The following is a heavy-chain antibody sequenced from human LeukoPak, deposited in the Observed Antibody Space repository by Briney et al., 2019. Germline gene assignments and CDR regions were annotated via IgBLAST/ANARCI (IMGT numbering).Heavy chain of an antibody. CDR3: ARFCSGGGCYHNWFDP. CDR2: ISVYNGHT. D-gene: IGHD2-15*01. Sequence: WASVKVSCKASGYTFTSYGISWVRQAPGQRLEWMGWISVYNGHTTYAQKFQDRVTMTTDTSTNTAYMELRSRRSDDTAVYYCARFCSGGGCYHNWFDPWGQGTLVSVSS. CDR1: GYTFTSYG. V-gene: IGHV1-18*01. J-gene: IGHJ5*02.